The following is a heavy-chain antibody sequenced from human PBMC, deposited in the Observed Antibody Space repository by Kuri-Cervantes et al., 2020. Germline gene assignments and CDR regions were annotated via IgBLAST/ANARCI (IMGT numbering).Heavy chain of an antibody. V-gene: IGHV3-74*01. D-gene: IGHD2-8*01. CDR3: AKSVFAIPLFDY. Sequence: GESLKISCAASGFTFSSYWMHWVREVPGKGLVWVSRINRDGSSTTYAGSVKGRFTISRDNAKNTLYLQMNSLRAEDTAIYYCAKSVFAIPLFDYWGLGTLVTVSS. J-gene: IGHJ4*02. CDR1: GFTFSSYW. CDR2: INRDGSST.